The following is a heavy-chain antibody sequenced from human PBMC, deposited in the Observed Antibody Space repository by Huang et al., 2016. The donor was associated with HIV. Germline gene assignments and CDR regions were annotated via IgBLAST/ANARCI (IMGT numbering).Heavy chain of an antibody. D-gene: IGHD6-13*01. V-gene: IGHV1-46*03. CDR1: GFSILIYY. J-gene: IGHJ5*01. CDR2: VNPGGGGA. Sequence: QVQLVQSGAEVKKPGASVTISCKASGFSILIYYIHWVRQAPGQGLEWMGIVNPGGGGADYAQKFKGRVTMTRDTSTRTRYMELSSLRSEDTAVYYCAREGITPSGTEVSGFDFWGQGTPVSVSS. CDR3: AREGITPSGTEVSGFDF.